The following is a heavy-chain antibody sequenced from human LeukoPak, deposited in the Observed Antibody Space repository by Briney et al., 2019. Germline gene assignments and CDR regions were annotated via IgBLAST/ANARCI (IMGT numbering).Heavy chain of an antibody. D-gene: IGHD5-12*01. V-gene: IGHV3-23*01. CDR1: GFTFSSYA. CDR2: ISGSGGST. Sequence: PGGSLRLSCAASGFTFSSYAMSWVRQAPGKGLEWVSAISGSGGSTYYADSVRGRFTISRDNSKNTLYLQMNSLRAEDTAVYYCAKETYSGYDFLGHDYWGQGTLVTVSS. CDR3: AKETYSGYDFLGHDY. J-gene: IGHJ4*02.